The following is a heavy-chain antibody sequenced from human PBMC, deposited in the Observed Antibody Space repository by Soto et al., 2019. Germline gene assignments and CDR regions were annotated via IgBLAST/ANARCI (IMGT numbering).Heavy chain of an antibody. CDR1: GFTFSSYS. V-gene: IGHV3-21*01. CDR3: ARARAPYDSSSWYYYYYGMDV. D-gene: IGHD6-13*01. J-gene: IGHJ6*02. CDR2: ISSSSSYI. Sequence: EVQLVESGGGLVKPGGSLRLSCAASGFTFSSYSMNWVRQAPGKGLEWVSSISSSSSYIYYADSVKGRFTISRDNAKNSLSLQMNSLRAEDTAVYYCARARAPYDSSSWYYYYYGMDVWGQGTTVTVSS.